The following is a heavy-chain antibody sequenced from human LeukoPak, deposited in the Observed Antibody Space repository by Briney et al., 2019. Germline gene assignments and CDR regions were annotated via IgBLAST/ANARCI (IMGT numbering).Heavy chain of an antibody. V-gene: IGHV3-21*04. J-gene: IGHJ4*02. CDR1: GFSLSTYT. CDR3: ATLAAAGTPGRDY. CDR2: ISSGSDHR. Sequence: PGGSLRLSCAASGFSLSTYTMNWVRQAPGKGLEWVSSISSGSDHRYYADSVKGRFTISRDNGKNSLNLQMSSLRGDDTAVYYCATLAAAGTPGRDYWGQGTLVTVSS. D-gene: IGHD6-13*01.